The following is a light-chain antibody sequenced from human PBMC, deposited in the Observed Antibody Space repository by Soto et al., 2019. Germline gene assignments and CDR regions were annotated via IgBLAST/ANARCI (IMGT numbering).Light chain of an antibody. CDR3: CSYAGRSTFPYV. J-gene: IGLJ1*01. CDR1: SSDVGSYNL. V-gene: IGLV2-23*02. Sequence: QSVLTQPASVSGSPGQSITISCTGTSSDVGSYNLVSWYQQHPGKAPKLMIYEVSKRPSGVSNRFSGSKSGNTASLTISGLQSEDEADYYGCSYAGRSTFPYVFGTGTKLTVL. CDR2: EVS.